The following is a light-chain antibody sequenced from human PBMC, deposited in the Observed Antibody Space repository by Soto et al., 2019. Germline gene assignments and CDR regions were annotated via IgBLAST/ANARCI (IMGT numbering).Light chain of an antibody. CDR1: QSISSW. Sequence: DIQMTQSPSTLSASVGDRVTITCRASQSISSWLAWYQQKPGKAPKLLIYKASSLESGVPSRFSGSGSGTEFTLTISSLQPDDFATYYCQQYSTYRTFGQGGKVDIK. J-gene: IGKJ1*01. CDR3: QQYSTYRT. V-gene: IGKV1-5*03. CDR2: KAS.